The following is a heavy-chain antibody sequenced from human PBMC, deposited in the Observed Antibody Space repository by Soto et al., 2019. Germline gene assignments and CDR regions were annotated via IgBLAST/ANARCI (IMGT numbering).Heavy chain of an antibody. CDR3: ARTALKGEDRVPGDYYYYYGMDV. CDR2: IYPGDSDT. Sequence: GESLKISCKGSGYSFTSYWIGWVRQMPGKGLEWMGIIYPGDSDTRYSPSFQGQVTISADKSISTAYLQWSSLKASDTAMYYCARTALKGEDRVPGDYYYYYGMDVWGQGTTVTVSS. J-gene: IGHJ6*02. CDR1: GYSFTSYW. D-gene: IGHD7-27*01. V-gene: IGHV5-51*01.